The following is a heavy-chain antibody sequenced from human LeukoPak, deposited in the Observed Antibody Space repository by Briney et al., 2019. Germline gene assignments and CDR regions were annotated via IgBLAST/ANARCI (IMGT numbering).Heavy chain of an antibody. J-gene: IGHJ4*02. Sequence: GGSLRLSCAASGFTFDDYAMHWVRHAPGKGLEWVSLIWDGGSTYYADSVKGRFTISRDNSKNSLYLQMNSLRAEDTTLYYCASQTRYDSSGYSLDYWGQGTLVTVSS. D-gene: IGHD3-22*01. CDR3: ASQTRYDSSGYSLDY. V-gene: IGHV3-43D*03. CDR1: GFTFDDYA. CDR2: IWDGGST.